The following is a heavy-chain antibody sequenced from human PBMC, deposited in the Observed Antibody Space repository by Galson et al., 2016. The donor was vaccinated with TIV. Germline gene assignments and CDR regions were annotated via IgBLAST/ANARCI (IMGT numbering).Heavy chain of an antibody. CDR2: INPSGGST. CDR3: ARDGEVGSSDYDH. Sequence: QSGAEVKNPGASVKVSCKASGYTFTGHFIHWVRQAPGQGLEWMGIINPSGGSTSYAQKFQGRVTMTRVTSTSTVYMELSSLRSEDTAVYYCARDGEVGSSDYDHWGQGTLVSVSS. V-gene: IGHV1-46*01. J-gene: IGHJ4*02. CDR1: GYTFTGHF. D-gene: IGHD3-22*01.